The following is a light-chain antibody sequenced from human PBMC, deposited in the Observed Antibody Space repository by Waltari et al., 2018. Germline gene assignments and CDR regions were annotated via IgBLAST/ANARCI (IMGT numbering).Light chain of an antibody. Sequence: QSVLTQPPSASGTPGQRVTISCSGGASNIGSNAVNWYQHLPGAAPKLVILNNSQRPSGISDRFSVSTSGASASLAISGLQSDDEADYYCASWDGSLAAYVFGGGTKVTV. CDR1: ASNIGSNA. V-gene: IGLV1-44*01. J-gene: IGLJ1*01. CDR2: NNS. CDR3: ASWDGSLAAYV.